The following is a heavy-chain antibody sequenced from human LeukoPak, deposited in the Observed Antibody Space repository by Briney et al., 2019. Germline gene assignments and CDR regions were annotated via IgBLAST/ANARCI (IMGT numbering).Heavy chain of an antibody. CDR3: ARLLLWFGEQVDY. CDR1: GYTFTSYD. V-gene: IGHV1-8*01. D-gene: IGHD3-10*01. CDR2: MNPNSGNT. Sequence: ASVKVSCKASGYTFTSYDINWVRQATGQGLEWMGWMNPNSGNTGYAQKFQGRVTMTRNTSISTAYMELSSPRSEDTAVYYCARLLLWFGEQVDYWGQGTLVTVSS. J-gene: IGHJ4*02.